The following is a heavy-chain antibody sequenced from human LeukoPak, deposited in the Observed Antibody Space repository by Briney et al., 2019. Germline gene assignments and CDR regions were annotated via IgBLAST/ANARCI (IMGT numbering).Heavy chain of an antibody. CDR1: GFTFSSYG. CDR2: ISGSGGST. Sequence: GGTLRLSCAASGFTFSSYGMSWVRQAPGKGLEWVSAISGSGGSTYYADSVKGRVTISRDNSKNTLYLQVNSLRVEDTAVYYCAKDRLGAMMYFDFWGQGTLVTVSS. CDR3: AKDRLGAMMYFDF. J-gene: IGHJ4*02. D-gene: IGHD1-26*01. V-gene: IGHV3-23*01.